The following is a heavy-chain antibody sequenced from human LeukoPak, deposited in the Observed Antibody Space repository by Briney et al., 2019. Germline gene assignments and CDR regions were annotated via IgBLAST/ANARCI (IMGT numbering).Heavy chain of an antibody. CDR3: ARGDDILTGAVDY. V-gene: IGHV3-21*01. Sequence: GGSLRLSCAASGFTFSSYSMNWVRLAPGKGLEWVSSISSSSSYIYYADSVKGRFTISRDNAKNSLYLQMNSLRAEDTAVYYCARGDDILTGAVDYWGQGTLVTVPS. J-gene: IGHJ4*02. D-gene: IGHD3-9*01. CDR1: GFTFSSYS. CDR2: ISSSSSYI.